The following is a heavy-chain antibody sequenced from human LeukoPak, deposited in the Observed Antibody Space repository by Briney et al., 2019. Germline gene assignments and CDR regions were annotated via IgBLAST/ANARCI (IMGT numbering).Heavy chain of an antibody. Sequence: SETLSLTCAVSGGSISSGGYSWSWIRQPPGKGLEWIGYIYHSGSTYYNPSLKSRVTISVDRSKNQFSLKLSSVTAADTAVYYCARWVVVGNWFDPWGQGTLVTVSS. CDR3: ARWVVVGNWFDP. CDR2: IYHSGST. CDR1: GGSISSGGYS. V-gene: IGHV4-30-2*01. D-gene: IGHD2-15*01. J-gene: IGHJ5*02.